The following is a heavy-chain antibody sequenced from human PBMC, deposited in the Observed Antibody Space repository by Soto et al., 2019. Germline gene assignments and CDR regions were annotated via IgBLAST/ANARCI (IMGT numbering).Heavy chain of an antibody. J-gene: IGHJ6*02. V-gene: IGHV4-30-4*01. CDR2: SYYSGST. Sequence: SETLSLTCTVAGVSIISGYVYWTWIRQPPGKGLEWIGYSYYSGSTYYNPSLKSRVTISVDTSKNQFSLKLSSVTAADTAVYYCAREDILTGQAYGMDVWGQGTTVTVSS. D-gene: IGHD3-9*01. CDR3: AREDILTGQAYGMDV. CDR1: GVSIISGYVY.